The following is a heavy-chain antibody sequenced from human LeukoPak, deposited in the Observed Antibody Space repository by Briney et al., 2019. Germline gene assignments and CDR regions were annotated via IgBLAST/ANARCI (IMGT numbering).Heavy chain of an antibody. V-gene: IGHV3-23*01. CDR2: ISGSGGST. J-gene: IGHJ6*03. CDR3: AKDRDRTTFYYYYMDV. D-gene: IGHD1-1*01. Sequence: GGSLRLSCAASGFTFSSYAMSWVRQAPGTGLEWVSAISGSGGSTYYADSVKGRFTISRDNSKNTLYLQMNSLRAEDTAVYYCAKDRDRTTFYYYYMDVWGKGTTVTVSS. CDR1: GFTFSSYA.